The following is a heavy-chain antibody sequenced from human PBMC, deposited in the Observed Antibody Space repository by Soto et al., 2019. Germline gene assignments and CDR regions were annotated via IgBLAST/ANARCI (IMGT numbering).Heavy chain of an antibody. CDR3: ARDLPNSTIFGEFDP. CDR1: GYTFTSYG. CDR2: ISAYNGNT. V-gene: IGHV1-18*01. J-gene: IGHJ5*02. D-gene: IGHD3-3*01. Sequence: QVQLVQSGAEVKKPGASVKVSCKASGYTFTSYGISWVRQATGQGLDWMGWISAYNGNTNYAQKLHGRVTMTTDTSTRTAYMELSSLRSDDTAVYYCARDLPNSTIFGEFDPWGQGTLVTVSS.